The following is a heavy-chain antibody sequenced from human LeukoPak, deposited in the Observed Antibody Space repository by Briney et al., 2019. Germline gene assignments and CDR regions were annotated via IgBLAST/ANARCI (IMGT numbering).Heavy chain of an antibody. V-gene: IGHV3-23*01. J-gene: IGHJ4*02. D-gene: IGHD6-13*01. CDR1: GFTFSSHA. Sequence: GGSLRLSCAASGFTFSSHAMTWVRQTPGKGPEWVSGISGSGGSTKYADSVKGRFTISRDNVKNILYLQMNSLRDEDTALYYCAKDPQDRYTSSWYHAFFDFWGQGTQVTVSS. CDR3: AKDPQDRYTSSWYHAFFDF. CDR2: ISGSGGST.